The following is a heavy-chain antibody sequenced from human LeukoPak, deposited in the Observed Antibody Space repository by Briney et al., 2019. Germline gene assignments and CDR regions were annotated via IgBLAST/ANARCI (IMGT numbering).Heavy chain of an antibody. D-gene: IGHD6-19*01. CDR1: GGTFSSYA. V-gene: IGHV1-69*04. CDR2: IIPILGIA. J-gene: IGHJ4*02. Sequence: GASVKVSCKASGGTFSSYAISWVRQAPGQGLEWMGRIIPILGIANYAQKFQGRVTITADKSTSTAYMELSSLRSEDTAVYYCASPSTVARSRYFDYWGQGTLVTVSS. CDR3: ASPSTVARSRYFDY.